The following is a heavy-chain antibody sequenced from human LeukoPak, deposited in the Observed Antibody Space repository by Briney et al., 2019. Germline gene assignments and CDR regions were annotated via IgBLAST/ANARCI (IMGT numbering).Heavy chain of an antibody. Sequence: GGSLRLSCAASGFTFSTYSMNWVRQAPGKGLEWVAVISYDGSNKYYADSVKGRFTISRDNSKNTLYLQMNSLRAEDTAVYYCARASEVSFDYWGQGTLVTVSS. CDR1: GFTFSTYS. CDR3: ARASEVSFDY. CDR2: ISYDGSNK. V-gene: IGHV3-30*03. J-gene: IGHJ4*02. D-gene: IGHD1-14*01.